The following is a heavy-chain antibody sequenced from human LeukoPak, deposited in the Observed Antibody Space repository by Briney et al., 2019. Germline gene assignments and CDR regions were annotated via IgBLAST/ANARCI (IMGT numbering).Heavy chain of an antibody. D-gene: IGHD2-8*02. Sequence: SVKVSCKASGGTFDSYAINWVRQAPGQGLEWMGGIIPIFGTANYAQKFQDRVTITADKSTSTAYMELNSLRSEDTAVYYCARTGPGYYYYMDVWGKGTTVTVSS. CDR2: IIPIFGTA. J-gene: IGHJ6*03. CDR1: GGTFDSYA. V-gene: IGHV1-69*06. CDR3: ARTGPGYYYYMDV.